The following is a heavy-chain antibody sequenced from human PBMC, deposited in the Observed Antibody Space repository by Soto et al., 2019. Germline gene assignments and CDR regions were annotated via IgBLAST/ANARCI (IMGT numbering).Heavy chain of an antibody. V-gene: IGHV3-48*01. CDR2: IGIGSSTT. CDR3: ARDQLYYNDISGRPLNAFDV. J-gene: IGHJ3*01. Sequence: PGGSLRLSGAASGFTVRNYGMNWVRQAAGKGREWVSYIGIGSSTTYYADSVKGRFTISRDNAKNSLYLQMNGLRAEDTAVYYCARDQLYYNDISGRPLNAFDVWGQGTMVTVSS. CDR1: GFTVRNYG. D-gene: IGHD3-22*01.